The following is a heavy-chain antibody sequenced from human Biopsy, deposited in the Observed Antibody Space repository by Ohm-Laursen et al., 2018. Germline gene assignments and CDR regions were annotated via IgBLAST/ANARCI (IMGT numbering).Heavy chain of an antibody. D-gene: IGHD6-13*01. CDR3: ARVPLPGIGAAYQGRFLYGMDV. CDR2: ITQSGST. J-gene: IGHJ6*02. V-gene: IGHV4-34*01. CDR1: GGSFNGYF. Sequence: GTLSLTCSVYGGSFNGYFWSWIRQPPGKGLEWIGDITQSGSTNYSPSLKSRVTISVDTAKKQLSLSLRSVTAADTAVYYCARVPLPGIGAAYQGRFLYGMDVWGQGTTVSVSS.